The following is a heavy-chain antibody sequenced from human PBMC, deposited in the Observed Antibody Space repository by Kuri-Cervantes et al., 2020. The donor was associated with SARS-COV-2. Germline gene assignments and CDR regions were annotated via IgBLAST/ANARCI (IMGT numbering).Heavy chain of an antibody. D-gene: IGHD3-3*01. V-gene: IGHV1-69*13. CDR2: IIPIFGTA. Sequence: SVKVSCKASGGTFSSYAISWVRQAPGQGLEWMGGIIPIFGTANYAQKFQGRVTITADESTSTAYMELSSLRSEDAAVYYCARGGYYDFWNYYYMDVWGKGTTVTVSS. CDR3: ARGGYYDFWNYYYMDV. J-gene: IGHJ6*03. CDR1: GGTFSSYA.